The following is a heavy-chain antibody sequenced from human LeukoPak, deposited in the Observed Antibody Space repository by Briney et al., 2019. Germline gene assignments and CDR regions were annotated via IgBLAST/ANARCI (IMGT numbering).Heavy chain of an antibody. CDR2: ISGSGGST. V-gene: IGHV3-23*01. CDR3: AKDRIVVVTAADNWFDP. J-gene: IGHJ5*02. Sequence: GGSLRLSCAASGFTFSSYAMSWVRQAPGKGLEWVSAISGSGGSTYYADSVEGRFTISRDNSKNTLYLQMNSLRAEDTAVYYCAKDRIVVVTAADNWFDPWGQGTLVTVSS. CDR1: GFTFSSYA. D-gene: IGHD2-21*02.